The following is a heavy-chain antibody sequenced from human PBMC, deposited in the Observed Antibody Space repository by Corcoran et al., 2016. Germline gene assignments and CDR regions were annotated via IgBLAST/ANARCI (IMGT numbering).Heavy chain of an antibody. D-gene: IGHD1-26*01. J-gene: IGHJ4*02. CDR2: IYPGDSDT. V-gene: IGHV5-51*01. Sequence: EVQLVQSGAEVKKPGESLKISCKGSGYSFTSYWIGWVRQMPGKGLEWMGIIYPGDSDTRYSPSFQGQVTISADKSISTAYLQWSVKASDTAMYYCARQGRGGTTIRDYFDYWGQGTLVTVSS. CDR3: ARQGRGGTTIRDYFDY. CDR1: GYSFTSYW.